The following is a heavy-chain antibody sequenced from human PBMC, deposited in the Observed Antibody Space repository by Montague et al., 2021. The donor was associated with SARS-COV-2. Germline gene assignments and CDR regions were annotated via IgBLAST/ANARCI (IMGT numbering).Heavy chain of an antibody. CDR2: IWYDGSNK. J-gene: IGHJ3*02. D-gene: IGHD3-10*01. V-gene: IGHV3-33*01. CDR1: GFTSSSYG. Sequence: SLRLSCAASGFTSSSYGMHWVRQAPGKGLEWAAVIWYDGSNKYYADSVKGRFTISRDNSKNTLYLQMNSLRAEDTAVYYCARDRYYYGSGSLDAFDIRGQGTMVTVSS. CDR3: ARDRYYYGSGSLDAFDI.